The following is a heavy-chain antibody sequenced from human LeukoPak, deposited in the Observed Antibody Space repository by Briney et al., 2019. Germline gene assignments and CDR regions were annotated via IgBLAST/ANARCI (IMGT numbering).Heavy chain of an antibody. CDR1: GFTFSSHA. CDR2: IKQDGSEK. J-gene: IGHJ5*02. V-gene: IGHV3-7*01. Sequence: GGSLRLSCAASGFTFSSHAVSWVRQPPGKGLEWVANIKQDGSEKYYVDSVKGRFTISRDNAKNSLYLQMNSLRAEDTAVYYCARPLPLDYDFWSGYQNWFDPWGQGTLVTVSS. D-gene: IGHD3-3*01. CDR3: ARPLPLDYDFWSGYQNWFDP.